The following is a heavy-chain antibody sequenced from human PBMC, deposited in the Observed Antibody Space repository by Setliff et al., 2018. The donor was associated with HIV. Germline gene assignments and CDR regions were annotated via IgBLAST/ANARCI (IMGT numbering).Heavy chain of an antibody. Sequence: SETLSLTCIVSGAGISGYSWSWIRQPPGKGLEWIGDIDSNGRPNYNTSLNSRLTVSADPSKNQISMKLSSVTAAYTAIYYCARLCSNGVCRPVGDHVFDVWGQGTMVTVSS. CDR2: IDSNGRP. J-gene: IGHJ3*01. CDR1: GAGISGYS. CDR3: ARLCSNGVCRPVGDHVFDV. D-gene: IGHD2-8*01. V-gene: IGHV4-4*09.